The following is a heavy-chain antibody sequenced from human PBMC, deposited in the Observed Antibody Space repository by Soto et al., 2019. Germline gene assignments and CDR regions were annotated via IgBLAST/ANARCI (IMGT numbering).Heavy chain of an antibody. J-gene: IGHJ4*02. V-gene: IGHV4-34*01. CDR1: GGSFSGYY. D-gene: IGHD3-22*01. Sequence: ETLSLTCAVYGGSFSGYYWSWIRQPPGKGLEWIGEINHSGSTNYNPSLKSRVTISVDTSKNQFSLKLSSVTAADTAVYYCARGRYYDDSSAYAYGVQGTLVTVSS. CDR3: ARGRYYDDSSAYAY. CDR2: INHSGST.